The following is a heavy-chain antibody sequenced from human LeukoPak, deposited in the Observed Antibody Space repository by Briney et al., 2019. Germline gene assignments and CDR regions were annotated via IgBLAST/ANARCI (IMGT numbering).Heavy chain of an antibody. CDR2: ISSSGNTI. J-gene: IGHJ4*02. CDR1: GFTFSSYE. CDR3: ARLTTMTTTGGPFDY. D-gene: IGHD4-17*01. V-gene: IGHV3-48*03. Sequence: GGSLRLSCAASGFTFSSYEMNWVRQAPGKGLEWVSYISSSGNTIYYADSVKGRFTISRDNAKNSLYLQMDGLRVEDTAVYYCARLTTMTTTGGPFDYWGQGTLVTVSS.